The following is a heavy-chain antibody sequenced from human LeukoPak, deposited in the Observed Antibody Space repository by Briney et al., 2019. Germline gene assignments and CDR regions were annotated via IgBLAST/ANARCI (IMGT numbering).Heavy chain of an antibody. CDR2: IWSDGSNR. D-gene: IGHD6-13*01. Sequence: GGSLRLSCAASGFTFSNYGIHWVRQAPGKGLEWVAVIWSDGSNRYYADSVKGRFTISRDNSKNTLDLHMDSLRAEDTAVYYCARDGIAESSGDWFDPWGQGTLVTVSS. CDR3: ARDGIAESSGDWFDP. J-gene: IGHJ5*02. V-gene: IGHV3-33*01. CDR1: GFTFSNYG.